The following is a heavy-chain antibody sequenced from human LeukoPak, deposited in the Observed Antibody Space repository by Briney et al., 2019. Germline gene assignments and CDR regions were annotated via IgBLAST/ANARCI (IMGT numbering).Heavy chain of an antibody. CDR3: ARGVFMTSGRYFYYMDL. V-gene: IGHV4-61*02. CDR1: AASISSDNYY. D-gene: IGHD2-21*01. Sequence: SQSLSLTCTVSAASISSDNYYWNWIRQPAGRGLEWIGRFYAGDTKYNPSLNNRATVSVDTSKNQFSLTLSSVTAADTATYYCARGVFMTSGRYFYYMDLWGTGATVTVSS. CDR2: FYAGDT. J-gene: IGHJ6*03.